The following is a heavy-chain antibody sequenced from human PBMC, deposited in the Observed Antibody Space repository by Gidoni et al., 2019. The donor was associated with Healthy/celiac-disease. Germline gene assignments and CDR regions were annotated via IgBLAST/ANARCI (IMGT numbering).Heavy chain of an antibody. V-gene: IGHV1-69*09. J-gene: IGHJ6*03. CDR2: IIPILGIA. CDR3: ARDRNYYENRGSMDV. Sequence: QVQLVQSGAEVKKPGSSVQVSCKASGGTFSSYAISWVRQAPGQGLEWMGRIIPILGIANYAQKFQGRVTITADKSTSTAYMELSSLRSEDTAVYYCARDRNYYENRGSMDVWGKGTTVTVSS. CDR1: GGTFSSYA. D-gene: IGHD3-22*01.